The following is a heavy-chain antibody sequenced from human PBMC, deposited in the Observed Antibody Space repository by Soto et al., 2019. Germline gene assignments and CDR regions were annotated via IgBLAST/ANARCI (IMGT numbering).Heavy chain of an antibody. J-gene: IGHJ4*02. CDR3: AKVHDFWSWRDIDY. CDR2: IRGSGGST. V-gene: IGHV3-23*01. D-gene: IGHD3-3*01. CDR1: GFTFSSYA. Sequence: EVQLLESGGGLVQPGGSLRLSCAASGFTFSSYAMSWVRQAPGKGLEWVSAIRGSGGSTYYADSVKGRFTISRDNSKNTMYLQMNSLRAADTAVYYCAKVHDFWSWRDIDYWGQGTLVTVSS.